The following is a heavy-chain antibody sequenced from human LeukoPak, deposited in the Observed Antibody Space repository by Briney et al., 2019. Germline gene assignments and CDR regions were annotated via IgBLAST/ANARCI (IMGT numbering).Heavy chain of an antibody. Sequence: ASVKVSCKASGYTFTGYYMHWVRQAPGQGLEWMGWINPNSGGTNYAQKFQGRVTMTWDTSISTAYMELSRLRSDDTAVYYCARDYYDSSGVDYWGQGTLVTVSS. CDR3: ARDYYDSSGVDY. D-gene: IGHD3-22*01. CDR1: GYTFTGYY. J-gene: IGHJ4*02. V-gene: IGHV1-2*02. CDR2: INPNSGGT.